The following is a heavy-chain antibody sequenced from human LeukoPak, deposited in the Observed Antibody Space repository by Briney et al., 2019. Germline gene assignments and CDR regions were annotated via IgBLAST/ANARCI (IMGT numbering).Heavy chain of an antibody. D-gene: IGHD3-10*01. CDR1: GGSFSGYY. V-gene: IGHV4-34*01. Sequence: SETLSLTCAVYGGSFSGYYWSWIRQPPGKGLEWIGEINDSGSTNYNPSLRSRVTISVDTSMNQFSLKMRSVTAEDTADYYCARGLWFGESRPYYYDYWGQGNLVTVST. J-gene: IGHJ4*02. CDR3: ARGLWFGESRPYYYDY. CDR2: INDSGST.